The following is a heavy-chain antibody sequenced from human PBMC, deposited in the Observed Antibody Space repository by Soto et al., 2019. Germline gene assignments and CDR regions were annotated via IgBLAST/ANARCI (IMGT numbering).Heavy chain of an antibody. CDR3: ARVAVDRSYYYGMDV. V-gene: IGHV4-59*01. CDR1: GGSISSYY. Sequence: SETLSLTCTVSGGSISSYYWSWIRQPPGKGLEWIGYIYYSGSTNYNPSLKSRVTISVDTSKNQFSLKLSSVTAADTAVYYCARVAVDRSYYYGMDVWGQGTTVTVSS. CDR2: IYYSGST. D-gene: IGHD6-19*01. J-gene: IGHJ6*02.